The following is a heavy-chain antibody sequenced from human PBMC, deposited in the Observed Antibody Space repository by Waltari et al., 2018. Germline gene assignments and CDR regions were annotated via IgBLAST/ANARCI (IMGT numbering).Heavy chain of an antibody. Sequence: QVQLQQWGAGLLKPSETLSLTCAVYGGSFSGYYWSWIRQPPGKGLEWIGEINHSGSTNYNPSLKSRVTISVDTSKNQFSLKLSSVTAADTAVYYCARGPEGGGCSSTSCPRPHWFDPWGQGTLVTVSS. D-gene: IGHD2-2*01. CDR2: INHSGST. CDR1: GGSFSGYY. CDR3: ARGPEGGGCSSTSCPRPHWFDP. V-gene: IGHV4-34*01. J-gene: IGHJ5*02.